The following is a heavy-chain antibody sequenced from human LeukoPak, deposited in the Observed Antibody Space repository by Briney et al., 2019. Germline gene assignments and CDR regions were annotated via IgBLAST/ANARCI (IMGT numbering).Heavy chain of an antibody. Sequence: PGGALRLSCAASGFTFSTYSMNWVRQAPGKGLEWVSSISCSSSYIYYADSVKGRFTISRDNAKSSLYLQINSLRAKETAVYYCARDRSVGHGMDVWGQGTTVTVSS. D-gene: IGHD3-10*01. CDR3: ARDRSVGHGMDV. J-gene: IGHJ6*02. V-gene: IGHV3-21*01. CDR2: ISCSSSYI. CDR1: GFTFSTYS.